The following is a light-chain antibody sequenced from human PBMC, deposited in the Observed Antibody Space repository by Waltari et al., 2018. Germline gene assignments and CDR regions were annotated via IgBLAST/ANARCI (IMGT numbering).Light chain of an antibody. J-gene: IGLJ1*01. V-gene: IGLV3-21*02. CDR3: QVWDNSGV. Sequence: SYVLTQPPSVSVAPGQTARIPCEGTNRKIVNWYRQRPGQAPVLVVSDDGDRPSGIPERFSRSTSETTATLTISRVEAGDEADYYCQVWDNSGVFGTGTKVTVL. CDR2: DDG. CDR1: NRKI.